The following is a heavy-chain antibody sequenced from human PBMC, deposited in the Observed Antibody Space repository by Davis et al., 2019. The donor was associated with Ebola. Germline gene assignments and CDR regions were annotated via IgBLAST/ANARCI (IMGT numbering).Heavy chain of an antibody. Sequence: GESLKISCAASGFTFSGYAMTWFRQAPGRGLEWVSTTDSGGHSTYYADSVKGRFTISRHNSKNTLYLQMNSLRAEDTAVYYCAREVPYGSGYYYYYGMDVWGQGTTITVSS. CDR1: GFTFSGYA. CDR2: TDSGGHST. V-gene: IGHV3-23*01. D-gene: IGHD3-10*01. J-gene: IGHJ6*02. CDR3: AREVPYGSGYYYYYGMDV.